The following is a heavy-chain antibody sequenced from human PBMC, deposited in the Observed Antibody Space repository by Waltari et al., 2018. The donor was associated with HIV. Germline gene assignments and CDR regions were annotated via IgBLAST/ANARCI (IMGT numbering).Heavy chain of an antibody. D-gene: IGHD3-22*01. Sequence: EVKLVESGGGLAQHGGSLRLSCAAYGFTFSSYWMHWVRHDQGKGLVCVQRITSDGRSTSYADAVKARFTISRDNAKNTLYLQINSLRAEDTAVYYCARDPSYYYDSSDKGLDYWGQGTLVTVSS. CDR1: GFTFSSYW. CDR2: ITSDGRST. J-gene: IGHJ4*02. V-gene: IGHV3-74*01. CDR3: ARDPSYYYDSSDKGLDY.